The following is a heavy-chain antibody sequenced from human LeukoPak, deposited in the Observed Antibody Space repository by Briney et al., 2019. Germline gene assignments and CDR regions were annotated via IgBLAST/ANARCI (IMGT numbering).Heavy chain of an antibody. Sequence: SGGSLRLSCAASGFTFSGYDMTWVRQAPGKGLEWVSSISSSSSYIYYADSVKGRFTISRDNAKNSLYLQMNSLRAEDTAVYYCAASRVFGVVIGDYWGQGTLVTVSS. CDR1: GFTFSGYD. CDR2: ISSSSSYI. V-gene: IGHV3-21*01. CDR3: AASRVFGVVIGDY. J-gene: IGHJ4*02. D-gene: IGHD3-3*01.